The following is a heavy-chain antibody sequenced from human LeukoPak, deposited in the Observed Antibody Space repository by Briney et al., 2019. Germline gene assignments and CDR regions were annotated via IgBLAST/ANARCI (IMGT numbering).Heavy chain of an antibody. CDR2: ISYDGSNK. V-gene: IGHV3-30*18. Sequence: SGGSLRLSCAASGFTFSGYGMHWVRQAPGKGLEWVALISYDGSNKYYADSVKGRFTISRDSSKDTLYLQMNSLRAEDTAVYFCAKESIVGAYYFDYWGQGTLVTVSS. J-gene: IGHJ4*02. CDR1: GFTFSGYG. D-gene: IGHD1-26*01. CDR3: AKESIVGAYYFDY.